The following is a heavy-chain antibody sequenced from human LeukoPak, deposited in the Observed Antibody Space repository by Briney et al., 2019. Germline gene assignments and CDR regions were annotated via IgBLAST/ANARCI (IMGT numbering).Heavy chain of an antibody. V-gene: IGHV3-74*01. CDR1: GFTFSSYW. CDR3: ATGGACSGGSCYGYFDY. J-gene: IGHJ4*02. Sequence: PGGSLRLSCVASGFTFSSYWMHWVRQVPGKGLVWVSRINSDGTTSYADSVKGRFTISRNNAKNSLYLQMNSLRAEDTAVYYCATGGACSGGSCYGYFDYWGQGTLVTVSS. CDR2: INSDGTT. D-gene: IGHD2-15*01.